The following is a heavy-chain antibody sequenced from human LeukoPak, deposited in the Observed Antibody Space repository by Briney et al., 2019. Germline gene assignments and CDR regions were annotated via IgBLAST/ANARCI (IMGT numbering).Heavy chain of an antibody. CDR1: GYSFTGYW. Sequence: GESLKISCKGSGYSFTGYWIAWVRQLPGKGLEWMGIIYPGDSDTRYSPSFQGQVTISADKSISTAYLQWSSLKASDTAMYYCARHASAARYYYGMDVWGQGTTVTVSS. CDR2: IYPGDSDT. J-gene: IGHJ6*02. V-gene: IGHV5-51*01. CDR3: ARHASAARYYYGMDV. D-gene: IGHD6-6*01.